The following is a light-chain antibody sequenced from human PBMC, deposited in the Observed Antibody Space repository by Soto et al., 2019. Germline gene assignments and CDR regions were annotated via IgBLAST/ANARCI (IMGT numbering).Light chain of an antibody. CDR3: QTWGTGIVV. V-gene: IGLV4-69*01. Sequence: QPVLTQSPSASASLGASVKLTCTLSSGHSSYAIAWHQQQPEKGPRYLMKLNSDGSHSKGDGIPDRFSGSSSGAERYLTISRRQSEDEADYSCQTWGTGIVVFGGGTELTVL. CDR1: SGHSSYA. J-gene: IGLJ2*01. CDR2: LNSDGSH.